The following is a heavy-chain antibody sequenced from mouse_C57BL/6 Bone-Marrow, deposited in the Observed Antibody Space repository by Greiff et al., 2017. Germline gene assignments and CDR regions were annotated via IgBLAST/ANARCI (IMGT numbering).Heavy chain of an antibody. V-gene: IGHV1-85*01. CDR1: GYTFTSYE. D-gene: IGHD1-1*01. J-gene: IGHJ1*03. CDR3: ASFDFAGSSGAWYFDV. CDR2: IYPRDGST. Sequence: VKLVESGPELVKPGASVKLSCKASGYTFTSYEINWVKQRPGQGLEWIGGIYPRDGSTKNNEKFKGKATLTVDTSSSTAYMELPSLTSEDPAAYFCASFDFAGSSGAWYFDVWGTGTTVTVSS.